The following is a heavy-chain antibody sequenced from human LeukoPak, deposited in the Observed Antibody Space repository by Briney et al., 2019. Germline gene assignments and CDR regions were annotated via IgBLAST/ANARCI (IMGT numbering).Heavy chain of an antibody. CDR1: GFTFSSYG. V-gene: IGHV3-33*01. Sequence: GRSLRLSCAASGFTFSSYGMHWVRQAPGKGLEWVAVIWYDGSNKYYADSVKGRFTISRDNSKNTLYLQMNSLRAEDTAVYYCARDFFREYSSSSGDYWGQGTLVTVSS. D-gene: IGHD6-6*01. CDR2: IWYDGSNK. J-gene: IGHJ4*02. CDR3: ARDFFREYSSSSGDY.